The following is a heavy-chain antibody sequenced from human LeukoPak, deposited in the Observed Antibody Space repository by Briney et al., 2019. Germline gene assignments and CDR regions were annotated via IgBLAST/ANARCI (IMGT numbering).Heavy chain of an antibody. V-gene: IGHV4-59*01. CDR3: ARAGYDSSGYSYDAFDI. CDR1: GGSISSYY. J-gene: IGHJ3*02. Sequence: PSETLSLTCTVSGGSISSYYWSWIRQPPGKGLEWIGYIYCSGSTNYNPSLKSRVTISVDTSKNQLSLKLSSVTAADTAVYYCARAGYDSSGYSYDAFDIWGQGTMVTVSS. D-gene: IGHD3-22*01. CDR2: IYCSGST.